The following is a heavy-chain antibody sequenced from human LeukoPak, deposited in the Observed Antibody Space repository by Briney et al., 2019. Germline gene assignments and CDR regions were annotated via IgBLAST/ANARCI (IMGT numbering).Heavy chain of an antibody. CDR3: AREWELRY. J-gene: IGHJ4*02. D-gene: IGHD1-26*01. CDR1: GFTVSSNC. CDR2: IYSGGFT. V-gene: IGHV3-66*01. Sequence: GGSLRLSCAASGFTVSSNCMSWVRQAPGKGLEWLSVIYSGGFTYYADSVKGRFTISRDNPKNRVYLQMNSLRVEDTAVYYCAREWELRYWGQGTLVTVSS.